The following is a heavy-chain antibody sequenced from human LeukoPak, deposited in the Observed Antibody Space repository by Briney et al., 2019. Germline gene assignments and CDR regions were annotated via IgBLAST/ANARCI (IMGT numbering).Heavy chain of an antibody. Sequence: GGSLRLSCAASGFTFSSYWMHWVRQAPGKGLVWVSRINSDGSSTSYADSVKGRFTISRDNAKNTLYLQMNSLRAEDTAVYYCARARANWGHFDYWGQGTLVTVSS. CDR3: ARARANWGHFDY. J-gene: IGHJ4*02. D-gene: IGHD7-27*01. CDR2: INSDGSST. V-gene: IGHV3-74*01. CDR1: GFTFSSYW.